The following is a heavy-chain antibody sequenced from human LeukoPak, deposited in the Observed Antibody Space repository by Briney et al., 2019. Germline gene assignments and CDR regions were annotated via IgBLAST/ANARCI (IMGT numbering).Heavy chain of an antibody. D-gene: IGHD2-2*01. V-gene: IGHV4-61*02. J-gene: IGHJ4*02. CDR3: ARDPDIVVVPAAG. CDR2: IYTSGST. CDR1: GGSISSGSYY. Sequence: MASETLSLTCTVSGGSISSGSYYWSWIRQPAGKGLEWIGRIYTSGSTNYNPSLKSRVSISVDTSKNQFSLKLSSVTAADTAVYYCARDPDIVVVPAAGWGQGTLVTVSS.